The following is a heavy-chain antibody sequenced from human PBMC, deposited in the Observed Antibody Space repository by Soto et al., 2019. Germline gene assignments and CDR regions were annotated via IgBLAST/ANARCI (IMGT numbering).Heavy chain of an antibody. J-gene: IGHJ5*02. CDR1: GDSVSSYSAA. CDR3: VRDRYSSSGWFDP. D-gene: IGHD3-10*01. Sequence: SQTLSLTCAISGDSVSSYSAAWNWIRQSPSGGLEWLGRTYYRSRFFSDYAESVKSRIIINPDTSKNQFSLQLKSVTPEDTAVYYCVRDRYSSSGWFDPWGQGTPVTVSS. V-gene: IGHV6-1*01. CDR2: TYYRSRFFS.